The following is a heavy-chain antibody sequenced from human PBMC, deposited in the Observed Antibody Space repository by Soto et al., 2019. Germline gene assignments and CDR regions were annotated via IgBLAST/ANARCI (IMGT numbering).Heavy chain of an antibody. CDR2: IYYSGST. D-gene: IGHD3-10*01. CDR1: GGSISSGGYY. V-gene: IGHV4-31*11. Sequence: SETLSLTCAVSGGSISSGGYYWGWIRQHPGKGLEWIGYIYYSGSTYYNPSLKSRVTISVDTSKNQFSLKLSSVTAADTAVYYCARGVRYYYYGMDVWGQGTTVTVSS. J-gene: IGHJ6*02. CDR3: ARGVRYYYYGMDV.